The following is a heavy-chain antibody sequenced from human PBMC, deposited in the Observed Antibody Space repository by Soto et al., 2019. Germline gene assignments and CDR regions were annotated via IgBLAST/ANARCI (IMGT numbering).Heavy chain of an antibody. CDR1: GGSISSGGYS. Sequence: QLQLQESGSGRVKPSQNLSLTCAVSGGSISSGGYSWSWIRQPPGKGLEWIGYISHSGSTYYNPSLKSRVTISVDRSNNQFSLKMSSVTDADTAVYYCARLPGLWGRGTLVTVSS. CDR2: ISHSGST. J-gene: IGHJ2*01. V-gene: IGHV4-30-2*01. CDR3: ARLPGL.